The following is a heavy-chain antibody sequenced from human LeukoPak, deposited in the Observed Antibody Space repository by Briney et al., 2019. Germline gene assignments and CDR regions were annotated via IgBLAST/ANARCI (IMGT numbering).Heavy chain of an antibody. J-gene: IGHJ4*02. CDR2: ISWDGGST. D-gene: IGHD4-23*01. CDR3: AKGPFGDTVVTGYFDY. Sequence: GGSLRLSCAASGFTFDDYAMHWARQAPGKGLEWVSLISWDGGSTYYADSVKGRFTISRDNSKNSLYLQMNSLRAEDTALYYCAKGPFGDTVVTGYFDYWGQGTLVTVSS. V-gene: IGHV3-43D*03. CDR1: GFTFDDYA.